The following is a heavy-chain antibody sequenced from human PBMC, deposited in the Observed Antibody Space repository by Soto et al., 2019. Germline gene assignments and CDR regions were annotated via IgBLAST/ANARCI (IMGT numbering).Heavy chain of an antibody. D-gene: IGHD3-22*01. J-gene: IGHJ4*02. V-gene: IGHV3-23*01. CDR2: ISGSGGST. Sequence: GGSLRLSCAASGFTFSSYAMSWVRQAPGKGLEWVSAISGSGGSTYYADSVKGRFTISRDNSKNTLYLQMNSLRAEDTAVYYCARVNSYYYDSSGLADYWGQGTLVTVSS. CDR1: GFTFSSYA. CDR3: ARVNSYYYDSSGLADY.